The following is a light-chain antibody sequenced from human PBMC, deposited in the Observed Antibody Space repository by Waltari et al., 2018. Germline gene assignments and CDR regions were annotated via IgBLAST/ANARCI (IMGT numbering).Light chain of an antibody. CDR2: ENT. CDR3: GTWDSSLSGAV. V-gene: IGLV1-51*02. CDR1: SSNIGNNY. Sequence: QSVLTQPPSASAAPGQRVPISCSGGSSNIGNNYVSLYRQFPGTAPKLLIYENTERPSGIPGRFSGSKSGTSATLDITGLQAGDEADYYCGTWDSSLSGAVFGGGTHLTVL. J-gene: IGLJ7*01.